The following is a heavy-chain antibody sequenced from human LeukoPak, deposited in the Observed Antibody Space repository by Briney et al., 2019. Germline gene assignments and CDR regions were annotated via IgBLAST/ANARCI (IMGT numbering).Heavy chain of an antibody. CDR2: INHSGST. CDR3: ARGRYVTTRGGAAAGFLDY. V-gene: IGHV4-34*01. CDR1: GGSFSGYY. Sequence: SETLSLTCAVYGGSFSGYYWSWIRQPPGMGLEWIGEINHSGSTNYNPSLKSRVTISVDTSKNQFSLKLSSVTAADTAVYYCARGRYVTTRGGAAAGFLDYWGQGTLVTVST. J-gene: IGHJ4*02. D-gene: IGHD6-13*01.